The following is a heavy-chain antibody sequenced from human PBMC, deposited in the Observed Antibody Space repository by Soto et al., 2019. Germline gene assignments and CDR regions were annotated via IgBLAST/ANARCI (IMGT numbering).Heavy chain of an antibody. CDR2: ISGSGGST. D-gene: IGHD4-4*01. J-gene: IGHJ6*03. V-gene: IGHV3-23*01. CDR3: AKDYGEAGNYYYYYYYMDV. CDR1: GFTFSSYA. Sequence: GGSLRLSCAASGFTFSSYAMSWVRQAPGKGLEWVSAISGSGGSTYYADSVKGRFTISRDNSKNTLYLQMNSLRAEDTAVYYCAKDYGEAGNYYYYYYYMDVWGKGTTVTVSS.